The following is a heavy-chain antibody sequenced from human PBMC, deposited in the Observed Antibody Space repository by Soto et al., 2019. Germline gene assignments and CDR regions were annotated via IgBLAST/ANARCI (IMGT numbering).Heavy chain of an antibody. CDR1: GFTFSGSA. Sequence: EVQLLESGGGLVQPGGSLKLSCAASGFTFSGSAMHWVRQASGKGLEWVGRIRSKANSYATAYAASVKGRFTISRDDSKNTAYLQMNSLKTEDTAVYYCTGGSIVYQHWGQGTLVTVSS. V-gene: IGHV3-73*01. CDR2: IRSKANSYAT. J-gene: IGHJ1*01. CDR3: TGGSIVYQH. D-gene: IGHD6-25*01.